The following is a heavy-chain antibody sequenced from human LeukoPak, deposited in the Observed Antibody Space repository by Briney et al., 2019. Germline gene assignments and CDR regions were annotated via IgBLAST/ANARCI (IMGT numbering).Heavy chain of an antibody. D-gene: IGHD3-3*01. Sequence: SETLSLTCTVSGGSITSYYWSWIRQPPGQGLEWIGYIYYSGSANYNPSLKSRLTISVDTSKNQFSLKLSSVTAADKAVYYCARGRYWSDYYYFDYWGRGTLVTVSS. V-gene: IGHV4-59*01. J-gene: IGHJ4*02. CDR2: IYYSGSA. CDR1: GGSITSYY. CDR3: ARGRYWSDYYYFDY.